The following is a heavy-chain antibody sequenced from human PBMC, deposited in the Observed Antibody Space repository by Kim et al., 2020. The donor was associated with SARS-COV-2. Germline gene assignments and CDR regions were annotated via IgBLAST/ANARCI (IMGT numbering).Heavy chain of an antibody. Sequence: IYAQKFQGRVTMTEDTSTDTAYMELSSLRSEDTAVYYCATDSGLSGYYYYWGQGTLVTVSS. D-gene: IGHD3-22*01. CDR3: ATDSGLSGYYYY. V-gene: IGHV1-24*01. J-gene: IGHJ4*02.